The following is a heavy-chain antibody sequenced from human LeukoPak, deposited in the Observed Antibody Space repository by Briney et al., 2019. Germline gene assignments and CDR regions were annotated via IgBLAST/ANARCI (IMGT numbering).Heavy chain of an antibody. D-gene: IGHD6-6*01. Sequence: GGSLRLSCTASGFTLRNYWMHWFRQVPGKRLVWVSRISGDGGVTNYADSVQGRFTISRDNAKNILYLQINSLRSEDTAVYYCARYSSSSGGASYYLDYWGHGTLVTVSS. CDR2: ISGDGGVT. CDR1: GFTLRNYW. V-gene: IGHV3-74*01. J-gene: IGHJ4*01. CDR3: ARYSSSSGGASYYLDY.